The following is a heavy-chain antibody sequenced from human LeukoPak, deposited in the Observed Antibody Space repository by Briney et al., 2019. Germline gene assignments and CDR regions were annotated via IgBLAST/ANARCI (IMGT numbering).Heavy chain of an antibody. V-gene: IGHV1-69*05. Sequence: GSSVKVSFKASGGTFSSYAISWVRQAPGQGLEWMGRIIPIFGTANYAQKFQGRVTITTDESTSTAYMELSSLRSEDTAVYYCATEGGQWLAPMISHAYFDYWGQGTLVTVSS. CDR1: GGTFSSYA. CDR3: ATEGGQWLAPMISHAYFDY. CDR2: IIPIFGTA. J-gene: IGHJ4*02. D-gene: IGHD6-19*01.